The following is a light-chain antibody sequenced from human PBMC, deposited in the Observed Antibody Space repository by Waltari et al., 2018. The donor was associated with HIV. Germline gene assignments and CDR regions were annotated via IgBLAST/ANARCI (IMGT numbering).Light chain of an antibody. V-gene: IGLV1-47*01. Sequence: QSVLTQPPSASGTPGQRVTIPCSGSHSNTGTKVVYWFQHLPGTAPKLLIYRTNQRRSGVPDRFSGSKSGTSASLAISGLRSDDEADYYCAAWDDTLSSYVFGTGTTVTV. CDR3: AAWDDTLSSYV. J-gene: IGLJ1*01. CDR2: RTN. CDR1: HSNTGTKV.